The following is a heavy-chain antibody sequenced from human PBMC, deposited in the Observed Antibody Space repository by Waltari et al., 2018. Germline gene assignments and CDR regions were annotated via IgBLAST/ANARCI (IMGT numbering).Heavy chain of an antibody. D-gene: IGHD1-26*01. CDR3: ARQERGIVGATAPFDY. CDR2: IKQDGSEK. J-gene: IGHJ4*02. CDR1: GFTFSSYW. V-gene: IGHV3-7*03. Sequence: EVQLVESGGGLVQPGGSLRLSCAASGFTFSSYWMSWVRQAPGKGLEWVANIKQDGSEKYYVDAVKGRFTISRDNAKNSLYLQMNSLRAADTAVYYCARQERGIVGATAPFDYWGQGTLVTVSS.